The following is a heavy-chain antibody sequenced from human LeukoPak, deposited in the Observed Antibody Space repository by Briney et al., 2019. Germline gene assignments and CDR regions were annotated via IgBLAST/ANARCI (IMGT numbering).Heavy chain of an antibody. CDR2: NYHSGST. D-gene: IGHD3-16*01. V-gene: IGHV4-34*08. J-gene: IGHJ3*02. CDR1: GFTFSSYS. Sequence: GSLRLSCAASGFTFSSYSMNWVRQAPGKGLEWIGENYHSGSTNYNPSLKSRVTISLDPSKNQFSLKLSSVTAADTAVYYCAIGAYDYVWGSLTWQQDAFDIWGQGTMVTVSS. CDR3: AIGAYDYVWGSLTWQQDAFDI.